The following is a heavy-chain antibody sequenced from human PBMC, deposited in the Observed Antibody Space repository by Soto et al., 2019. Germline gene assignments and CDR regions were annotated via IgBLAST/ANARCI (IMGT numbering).Heavy chain of an antibody. CDR2: ISAYNGNT. Sequence: GASVKVSCKASGYTFTSYGISWVRQARGQGLEWMGWISAYNGNTNYAQKLQGRVTMTTDTSTSTAYMELRSLRPDDTAVYYCARDRVTMIVVANAEAFDIWGEATKVTLS. V-gene: IGHV1-18*01. D-gene: IGHD3-22*01. J-gene: IGHJ3*02. CDR1: GYTFTSYG. CDR3: ARDRVTMIVVANAEAFDI.